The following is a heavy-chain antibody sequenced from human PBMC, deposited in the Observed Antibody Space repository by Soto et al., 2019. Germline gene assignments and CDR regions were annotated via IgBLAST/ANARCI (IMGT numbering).Heavy chain of an antibody. Sequence: QLQLQESGPGLVKPSETLSLTCTVSGGSISSSNYYWGWIRQPPGKGLEWIGSINYSGNTYYNPSLQSRVTISVDASKNQFSLELSSVTAADTAVYYCAELAGYCSGTSCYGNYAIDVWGQGTTVTVSS. CDR2: INYSGNT. J-gene: IGHJ6*02. CDR1: GGSISSSNYY. D-gene: IGHD2-2*01. CDR3: AELAGYCSGTSCYGNYAIDV. V-gene: IGHV4-39*01.